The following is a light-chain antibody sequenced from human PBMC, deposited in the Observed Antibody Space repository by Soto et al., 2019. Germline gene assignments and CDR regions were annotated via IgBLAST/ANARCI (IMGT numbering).Light chain of an antibody. Sequence: EIVMTQSPATLSVSPGERATLSCRASQSVSSNLAWYQQKPGQAPRLLIYGASTRATGIPARFSGSGSGTEFTLTISSLQSEDFAVYYCQQRSNWTFGQGTKVDI. J-gene: IGKJ1*01. CDR1: QSVSSN. V-gene: IGKV3-15*01. CDR2: GAS. CDR3: QQRSNWT.